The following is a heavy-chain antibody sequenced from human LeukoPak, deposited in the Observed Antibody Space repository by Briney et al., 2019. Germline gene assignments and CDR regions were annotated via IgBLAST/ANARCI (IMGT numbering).Heavy chain of an antibody. D-gene: IGHD2-15*01. J-gene: IGHJ4*02. CDR2: IYPGDSDS. CDR3: ARQPLLGWPYYFDY. CDR1: GYSFSSYW. V-gene: IGHV5-51*01. Sequence: GESLQISCQGSGYSFSSYWIGWVRPMPGKGLGWMGIIYPGDSDSTYSPSFQGQVTISVDKSIGTVYLQWNSLKASDTAMYYCARQPLLGWPYYFDYWGQGTLVIVSS.